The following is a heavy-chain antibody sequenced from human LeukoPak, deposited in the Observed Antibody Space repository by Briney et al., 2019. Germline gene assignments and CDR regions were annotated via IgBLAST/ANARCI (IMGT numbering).Heavy chain of an antibody. V-gene: IGHV1-69*05. CDR3: AREGYSSSWYRGAFDI. CDR2: IIPIFGTA. CDR1: GGTFSSYA. J-gene: IGHJ3*02. Sequence: SVKVSCKASGGTFSSYAISWVRQAPGQGLEWMGGIIPIFGTANYAQKFQGRVTITTDESTSTAYMELSSLRSEDTAVYCCAREGYSSSWYRGAFDIWGQGTMVTVSS. D-gene: IGHD6-13*01.